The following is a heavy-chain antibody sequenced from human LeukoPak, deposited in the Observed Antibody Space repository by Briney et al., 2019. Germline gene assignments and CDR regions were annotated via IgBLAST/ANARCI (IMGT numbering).Heavy chain of an antibody. CDR3: ARESRLHYGSGSYWIDY. CDR1: GFTFSSYW. J-gene: IGHJ4*02. V-gene: IGHV3-7*01. D-gene: IGHD3-10*01. CDR2: IKQDGSEK. Sequence: GGSLRLSCAASGFTFSSYWMSRVRQAPGKGLGWVANIKQDGSEKYYVDSVKGRFTISRDNAKNSLYQQMNSLRAEDTAVYYCARESRLHYGSGSYWIDYWGQGTLVTVSA.